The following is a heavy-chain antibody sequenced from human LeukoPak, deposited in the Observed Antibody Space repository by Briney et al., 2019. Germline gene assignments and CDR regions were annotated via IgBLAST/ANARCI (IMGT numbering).Heavy chain of an antibody. CDR3: AKDRAMVRGVITSWGDAFDI. V-gene: IGHV3-23*01. Sequence: GGSLRLSCAASGFTLSTYAMSWVRQTPGKGLEWDAATSSSDAGTYHADSVRGRFTISRDNSKNTLYLQMNSLRAEDAAVYYCAKDRAMVRGVITSWGDAFDIWGQGTMVTVSS. CDR1: GFTLSTYA. CDR2: TSSSDAGT. J-gene: IGHJ3*02. D-gene: IGHD3-10*01.